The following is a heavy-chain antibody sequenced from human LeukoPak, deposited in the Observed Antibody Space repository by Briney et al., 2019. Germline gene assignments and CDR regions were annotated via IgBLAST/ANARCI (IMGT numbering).Heavy chain of an antibody. CDR3: ANERGYNYGYSFDY. CDR1: GFSFSSYA. V-gene: IGHV3-30-3*02. CDR2: IPNDGSKT. Sequence: PGGSLRLSCAASGFSFSSYAMHWVRQAPGKGLEWVAAIPNDGSKTYYADSVKGRFTISRDKSKNTLYLQMNSLRTEDTAVYYCANERGYNYGYSFDYWGQGTLVTVSS. J-gene: IGHJ4*02. D-gene: IGHD5-18*01.